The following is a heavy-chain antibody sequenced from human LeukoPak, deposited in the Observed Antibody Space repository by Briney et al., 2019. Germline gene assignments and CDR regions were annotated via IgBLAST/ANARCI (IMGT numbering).Heavy chain of an antibody. V-gene: IGHV4-59*01. Sequence: SETLSLTWTVSGSPIGSYYWTWIRQPPGKGLEWIGYIYYSGSTNYNPSLKSRVTISVDTSKNQFSLKLSSVTAADTAVYYCARDSARRYYFDYWGQGTLVTVSS. CDR1: GSPIGSYY. J-gene: IGHJ4*02. CDR3: ARDSARRYYFDY. D-gene: IGHD4-17*01. CDR2: IYYSGST.